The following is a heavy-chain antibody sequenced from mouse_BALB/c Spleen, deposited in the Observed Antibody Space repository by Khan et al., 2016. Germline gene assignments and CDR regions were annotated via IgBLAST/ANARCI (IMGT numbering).Heavy chain of an antibody. Sequence: EVQLQESGPGLVKPSQSLSLTCTVTGYSITSDYAWNWIRQFPGNKLEWMGYISYSGSTNYNPSLKSRISITRDTSKNPFFLQLNSVTTEDTATYDCARRYYRYDDALDYWGQGTSVTVSS. J-gene: IGHJ4*01. V-gene: IGHV3-2*02. CDR3: ARRYYRYDDALDY. CDR2: ISYSGST. CDR1: GYSITSDYA. D-gene: IGHD2-14*01.